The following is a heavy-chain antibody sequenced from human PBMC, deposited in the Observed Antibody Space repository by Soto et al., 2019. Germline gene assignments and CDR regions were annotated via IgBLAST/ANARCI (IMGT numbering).Heavy chain of an antibody. CDR3: ARHWPVLRFLEWFPMDV. Sequence: TSETLSLTCTVSGGSISSSSYYWGWIRQPPGKGLEWIGSMYYSGSTYYNPSLKSRVTISVDTSKNQFSLKLSSVTAADTAVYYYARHWPVLRFLEWFPMDVWGQGTTVTVSS. CDR1: GGSISSSSYY. D-gene: IGHD3-3*01. J-gene: IGHJ6*02. V-gene: IGHV4-39*01. CDR2: MYYSGST.